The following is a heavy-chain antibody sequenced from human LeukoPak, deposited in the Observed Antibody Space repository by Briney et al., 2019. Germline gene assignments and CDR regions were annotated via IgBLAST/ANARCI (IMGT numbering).Heavy chain of an antibody. CDR1: GFTFSSYS. Sequence: PGGSLRLSCAASGFTFSSYSMNWVRQAPGKGLEWVSSISSSSSYIYYADSVKGRFTISRDNAKNSLYLQMNSLRAEDTAVYYCARVVAGRYYYMDVWGKGTTVTVSS. CDR2: ISSSSSYI. D-gene: IGHD2-15*01. CDR3: ARVVAGRYYYMDV. J-gene: IGHJ6*03. V-gene: IGHV3-21*01.